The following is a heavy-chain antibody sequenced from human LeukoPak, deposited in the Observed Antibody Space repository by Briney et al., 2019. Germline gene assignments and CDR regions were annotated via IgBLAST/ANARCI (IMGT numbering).Heavy chain of an antibody. CDR2: IHPTGST. Sequence: SGTLSLTCSVSGGSLGTFYWSWIRQSADKGLEYLGRIHPTGSTNYKPSLKSRFTMSIDTSRNQFSMTLQFVTAADTAVYFCARAHSGFYLDTWGQGTLVTVSS. J-gene: IGHJ4*02. D-gene: IGHD3-22*01. CDR3: ARAHSGFYLDT. V-gene: IGHV4-4*07. CDR1: GGSLGTFY.